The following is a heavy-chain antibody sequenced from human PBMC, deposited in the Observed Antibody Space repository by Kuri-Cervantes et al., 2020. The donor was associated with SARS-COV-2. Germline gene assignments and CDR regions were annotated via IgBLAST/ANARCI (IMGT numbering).Heavy chain of an antibody. CDR3: ARDGRGDSASRAAFDI. J-gene: IGHJ3*02. V-gene: IGHV3-30-3*01. Sequence: LSLTCAASGLTFSSYAMHWVRQAPGKGLEWVAVISYDGSNKYYADSVKGRFTISRDNSKNTLYLQMNSLRAEDTAVYYCARDGRGDSASRAAFDIWGQGTMVTVSS. CDR2: ISYDGSNK. D-gene: IGHD2-21*01. CDR1: GLTFSSYA.